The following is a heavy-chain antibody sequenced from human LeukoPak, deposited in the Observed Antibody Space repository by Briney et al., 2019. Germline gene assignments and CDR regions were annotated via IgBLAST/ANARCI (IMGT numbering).Heavy chain of an antibody. Sequence: SSETLSLTCTVSGGSISSSSYYWGWIRQPPGKGLEWIGRIYSSGRTNYNPSLKSRVTISVDTSKNQFSLKLSSVTAADTAVYYCARGVVIAPQTFDYWGQGTLVTVSS. V-gene: IGHV4-39*07. CDR1: GGSISSSSYY. D-gene: IGHD2-21*01. CDR2: IYSSGRT. CDR3: ARGVVIAPQTFDY. J-gene: IGHJ4*02.